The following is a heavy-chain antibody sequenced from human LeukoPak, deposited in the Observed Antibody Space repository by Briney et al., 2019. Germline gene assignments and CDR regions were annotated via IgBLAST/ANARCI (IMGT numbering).Heavy chain of an antibody. CDR3: ARERPWLGVDY. CDR1: GGSISSYY. J-gene: IGHJ4*02. CDR2: IYYSGST. D-gene: IGHD6-19*01. V-gene: IGHV4-59*01. Sequence: PSETLSLTCTVSGGSISSYYWSWIRQPPGKGLEWIGYIYYSGSTNYNPSLKSRVTISEDTSKNQFSLKLSSVTAADTAVYYCARERPWLGVDYWGQGTLVTVSS.